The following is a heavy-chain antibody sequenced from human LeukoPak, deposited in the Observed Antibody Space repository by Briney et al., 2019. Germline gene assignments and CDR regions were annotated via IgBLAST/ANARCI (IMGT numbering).Heavy chain of an antibody. CDR2: IYPGDSDT. CDR3: ARQWFDSDYYFDY. V-gene: IGHV5-51*01. CDR1: GYSFTSYW. D-gene: IGHD3-10*01. J-gene: IGHJ4*02. Sequence: GESLKISCKGSGYSFTSYWIGWVRQMPGKGLERMGIIYPGDSDTRYSPSFQGQVTISADKSISTAYLQWSSLKASDTAMYYCARQWFDSDYYFDYWGQGTLVTVSS.